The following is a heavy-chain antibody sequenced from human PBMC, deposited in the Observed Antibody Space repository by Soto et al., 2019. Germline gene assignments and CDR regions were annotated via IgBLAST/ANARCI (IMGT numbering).Heavy chain of an antibody. CDR3: ASSAQRSSGGWDYYYGMDV. D-gene: IGHD6-19*01. Sequence: SGRSLRLSCAASGFTFSSYSMNWVRQAPGKGLEWVSSISSSSSYIYYADSVKGRFTISRDNAKNSLYLQMNSLRAEDTAVYYCASSAQRSSGGWDYYYGMDVWGQGTTVTVSS. J-gene: IGHJ6*02. V-gene: IGHV3-21*01. CDR2: ISSSSSYI. CDR1: GFTFSSYS.